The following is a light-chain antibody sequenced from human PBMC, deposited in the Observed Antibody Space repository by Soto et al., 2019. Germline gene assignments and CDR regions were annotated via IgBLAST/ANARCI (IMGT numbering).Light chain of an antibody. CDR1: SSDVGGYNY. V-gene: IGLV2-14*01. CDR3: SSYTSSGTLVV. J-gene: IGLJ2*01. Sequence: QSVLTQPASVSGSPGQSITISCTGTSSDVGGYNYVSWYQQHPGKAPKLMIYDVSNRPSGVSNRFSGSKSGNTASLTISGLQAEDEADYYCSSYTSSGTLVVFGGVTKLTVL. CDR2: DVS.